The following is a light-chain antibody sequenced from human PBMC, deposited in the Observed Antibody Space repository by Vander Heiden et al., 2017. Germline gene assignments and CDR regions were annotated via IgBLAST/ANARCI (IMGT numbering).Light chain of an antibody. Sequence: SYELTPPLSVSVALGQTARITCEGNNIGSKNVHWYQQRPGQAPVVVMYRSTNRPSGIPERFSGSNWGNTATLTISRAQVGDEADYYCQVWDSSTGVFGTGTKVSVL. CDR1: NIGSKN. CDR3: QVWDSSTGV. V-gene: IGLV3-9*01. J-gene: IGLJ1*01. CDR2: RST.